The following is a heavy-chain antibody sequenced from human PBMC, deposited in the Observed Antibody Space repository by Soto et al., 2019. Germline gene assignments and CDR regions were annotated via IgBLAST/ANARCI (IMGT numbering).Heavy chain of an antibody. CDR2: IGASGAGT. D-gene: IGHD1-26*01. CDR1: GFTFSSYA. CDR3: AVRKTGSYFDY. J-gene: IGHJ4*02. Sequence: GGSLRLSCAASGFTFSSYAMSWVRQAPGKGLEWVSGIGASGAGTYYADFVKGRFIISRDNSKNTLHLQMNSLRAEDTAVYYCAVRKTGSYFDYWGQGTLVTVSS. V-gene: IGHV3-23*01.